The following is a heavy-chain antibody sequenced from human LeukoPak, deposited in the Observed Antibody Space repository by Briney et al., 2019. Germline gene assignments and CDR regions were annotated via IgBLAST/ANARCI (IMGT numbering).Heavy chain of an antibody. V-gene: IGHV1-46*01. CDR3: ASGTVTIRPFDY. D-gene: IGHD4-17*01. Sequence: ASVKVSCKASGYTFTGYYMHWVRQAPGQGLEWMGIINPSGGSTSYAQKFQGRVTMTRDMSTSTVYMELSSLRSEDTAVYYCASGTVTIRPFDYWGQGTLVTVSS. CDR1: GYTFTGYY. CDR2: INPSGGST. J-gene: IGHJ4*02.